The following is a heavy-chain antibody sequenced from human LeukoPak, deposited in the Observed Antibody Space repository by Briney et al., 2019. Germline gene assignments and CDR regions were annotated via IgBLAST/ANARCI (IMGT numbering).Heavy chain of an antibody. CDR2: IYYSGST. V-gene: IGHV4-31*11. Sequence: PSETLSLTCAVSGGSISSGGYYWSWIRQHPGKGLEWIGYIYYSGSTYYNPSLKSRVTISVDTSKNQFSLKLSSVTAADTAVYYCARVRLLWFGELMIDYWGQGTLVTVSS. CDR1: GGSISSGGYY. J-gene: IGHJ4*02. CDR3: ARVRLLWFGELMIDY. D-gene: IGHD3-10*01.